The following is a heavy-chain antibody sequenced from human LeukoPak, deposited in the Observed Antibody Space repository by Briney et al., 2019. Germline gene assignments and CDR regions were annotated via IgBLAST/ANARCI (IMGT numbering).Heavy chain of an antibody. CDR3: TRGLLGIDF. J-gene: IGHJ4*02. D-gene: IGHD2-8*02. Sequence: GGSLRLSCAASGFALSDYWMHWVRQAPGQELVWVSRIDTDVSLTNYAGSVKGRFTISRDNTKNTLYLQMNSLKAEDTAVYYCTRGLLGIDFWGQGTLVTVSS. CDR1: GFALSDYW. V-gene: IGHV3-74*01. CDR2: IDTDVSLT.